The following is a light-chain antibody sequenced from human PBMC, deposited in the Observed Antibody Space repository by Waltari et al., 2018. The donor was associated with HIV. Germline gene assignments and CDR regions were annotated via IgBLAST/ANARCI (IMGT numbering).Light chain of an antibody. CDR2: KAS. CDR1: QSINVW. V-gene: IGKV1-5*03. CDR3: QQYDTSPIT. J-gene: IGKJ4*01. Sequence: DTQMTQSPSSLSASVGDRVTIACRASQSINVWLAWYQQKPGKAPNLLIFKASSPKSGVPSRFSGSGSGTEFTRTISSLQPDDSATYYCQQYDTSPITFGDGTRVEI.